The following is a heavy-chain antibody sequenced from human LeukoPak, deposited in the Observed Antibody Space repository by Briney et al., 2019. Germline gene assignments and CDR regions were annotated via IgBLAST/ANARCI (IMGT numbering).Heavy chain of an antibody. CDR3: AKDKSDFWSGQRYYFDY. J-gene: IGHJ4*02. D-gene: IGHD3-3*01. Sequence: GGSLRLSCAASGFTFSSYAMHWVRQAPGKGLEWVAVISYDGSNKYYADSVKGRFTISRDNSKNTLYLQMNSLRAEDTAVYYCAKDKSDFWSGQRYYFDYWGQGTLVTVSS. V-gene: IGHV3-30-3*01. CDR1: GFTFSSYA. CDR2: ISYDGSNK.